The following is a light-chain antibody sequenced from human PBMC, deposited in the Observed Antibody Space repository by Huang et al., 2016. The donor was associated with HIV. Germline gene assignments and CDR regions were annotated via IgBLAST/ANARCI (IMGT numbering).Light chain of an antibody. CDR1: QSVRSTY. CDR2: GAS. J-gene: IGKJ1*01. Sequence: EIVLTQSPGTLSLSPGERATLSCRASQSVRSTYLAWYQQKPDQAPRRLIYGASSRATGIPDRFSGSGSGTDFTLTISRLEPEDFAVYYCQQCGSSPLTFGQGTKVEIK. CDR3: QQCGSSPLT. V-gene: IGKV3-20*01.